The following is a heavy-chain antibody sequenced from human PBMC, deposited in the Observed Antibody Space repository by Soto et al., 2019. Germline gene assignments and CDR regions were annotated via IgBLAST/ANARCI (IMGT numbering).Heavy chain of an antibody. D-gene: IGHD4-4*01. CDR2: VYYSGNT. J-gene: IGHJ6*02. CDR1: GGSVSSASYY. CDR3: ARDHNYEEALDV. Sequence: QVQLQESGPGLVKPSETLSLTCTVSGGSVSSASYYWTWIRLTPGKGLEWIGYVYYSGNTKYNLSLRSRLTISVDTSNNRFSLRLSSAPAADTAVYYCARDHNYEEALDVWGQGTAVIVSS. V-gene: IGHV4-61*01.